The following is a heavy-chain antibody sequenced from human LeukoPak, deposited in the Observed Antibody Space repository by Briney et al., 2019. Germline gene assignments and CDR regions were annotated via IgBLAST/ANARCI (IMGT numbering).Heavy chain of an antibody. CDR1: GFTFSTYA. J-gene: IGHJ4*02. Sequence: GGSLRLSCAASGFTFSTYAMTWVRQAPGKGLEWVSTISGSGGSTHYADSVKGRFIISRDTSKNTVYLLMNSLRPEDTAVYYCAREGEDDFWSGFDFWGQGTLVTVSS. D-gene: IGHD3-3*01. CDR3: AREGEDDFWSGFDF. V-gene: IGHV3-23*01. CDR2: ISGSGGST.